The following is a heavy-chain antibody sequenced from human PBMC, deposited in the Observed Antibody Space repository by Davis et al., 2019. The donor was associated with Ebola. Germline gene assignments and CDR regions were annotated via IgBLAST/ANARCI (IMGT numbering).Heavy chain of an antibody. CDR1: GDAVTSGDC. J-gene: IGHJ5*02. D-gene: IGHD4-11*01. CDR3: ARVLTAVTTGWFDP. CDR2: IYYSGST. Sequence: SETLSLTCTVSGDAVTSGDCWCCIRQPAGQELQWIGYIYYSGSTNYNPSLKRRVTISVDTSKNQFFLKLSSVTAADTAVYYCARVLTAVTTGWFDPWGQGTLVTVSS. V-gene: IGHV4-61*08.